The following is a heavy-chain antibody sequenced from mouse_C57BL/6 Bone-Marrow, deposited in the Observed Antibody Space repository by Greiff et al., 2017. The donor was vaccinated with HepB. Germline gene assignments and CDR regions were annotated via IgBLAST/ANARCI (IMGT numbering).Heavy chain of an antibody. V-gene: IGHV1-69*01. CDR3: ARSSYYYGSSYAMDY. CDR2: IDPSDSYT. D-gene: IGHD1-1*01. Sequence: QVQLQQPGAELVMPGASVKLSCKASGYTFTSYWMHWVKQRPGQGLEWIGEIDPSDSYTNYNQKFKGKSTLTVDKSYSTAYMQLSSLTSEDSAVYYCARSSYYYGSSYAMDYWGQGTSVTVSS. J-gene: IGHJ4*01. CDR1: GYTFTSYW.